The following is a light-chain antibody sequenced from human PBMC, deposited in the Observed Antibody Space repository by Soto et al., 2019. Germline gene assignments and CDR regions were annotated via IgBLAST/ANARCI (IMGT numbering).Light chain of an antibody. Sequence: QSALTQPASVSGSPGQSITISCTGTTSDVGGYNYVSWYQQHPGKAPKLMICEVSNRPSGVSNRFSGSKSGNTASPTISGLQAEDEADYYCSSYTSSGTLVVFGGGTKLTVL. CDR3: SSYTSSGTLVV. CDR2: EVS. CDR1: TSDVGGYNY. J-gene: IGLJ2*01. V-gene: IGLV2-14*01.